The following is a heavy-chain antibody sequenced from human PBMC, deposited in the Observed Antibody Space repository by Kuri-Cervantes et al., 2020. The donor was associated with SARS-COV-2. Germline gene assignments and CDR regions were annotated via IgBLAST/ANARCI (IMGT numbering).Heavy chain of an antibody. D-gene: IGHD2-2*01. Sequence: SQTLSLTCAVYGGSFSGYYWSWIRQPPGKGLEWIGEINHSGSTNYNPSLKSRVTISVDTSKNQFSLKLSSVTAADTAVYYCARVSGYCSSTSCRSYGYYYYYGMDVWGQGTTVTVS. CDR1: GGSFSGYY. V-gene: IGHV4-34*01. CDR3: ARVSGYCSSTSCRSYGYYYYYGMDV. J-gene: IGHJ6*02. CDR2: INHSGST.